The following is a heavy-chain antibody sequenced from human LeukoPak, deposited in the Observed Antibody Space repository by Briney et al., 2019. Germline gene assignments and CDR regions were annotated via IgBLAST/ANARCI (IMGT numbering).Heavy chain of an antibody. Sequence: PGGSLRLSCAASGFTFSSYAMSWVRQAPGKRREWLAFIYVSGPTFYAASVKGRFTISRDNAKNTVYLQMNNLRAEDTALYYCGRHAYGGSPPLSWGQGALVTVSS. CDR1: GFTFSSYA. V-gene: IGHV3-23*05. D-gene: IGHD3-10*01. CDR3: GRHAYGGSPPLS. J-gene: IGHJ4*02. CDR2: IYVSGPT.